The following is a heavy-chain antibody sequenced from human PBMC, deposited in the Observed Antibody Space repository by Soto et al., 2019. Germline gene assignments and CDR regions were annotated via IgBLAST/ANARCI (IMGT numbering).Heavy chain of an antibody. D-gene: IGHD3-10*01. J-gene: IGHJ4*02. CDR3: ARDLVVRGVIPQSHYFDY. Sequence: QVQLVQSGAEVKKPGSSVKVSCKASGGTFSSYTISWVRQAPGQGLEWMGRIIPILGIANYAQKFQGRVTITADKSTSTAYMELSSLRSEDTAVYYCARDLVVRGVIPQSHYFDYWGQGTLVTVSS. CDR1: GGTFSSYT. CDR2: IIPILGIA. V-gene: IGHV1-69*08.